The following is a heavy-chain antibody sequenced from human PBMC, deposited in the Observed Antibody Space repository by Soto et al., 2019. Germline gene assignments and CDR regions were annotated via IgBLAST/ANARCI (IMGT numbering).Heavy chain of an antibody. CDR2: INAGNGNT. V-gene: IGHV1-3*01. D-gene: IGHD3-22*01. CDR1: GYTFTSYA. CDR3: ARVGYYDSSGYYYGWFDP. Sequence: QVPLVQSGAEVKKPGASVKVSCKASGYTFTSYAMHWVRQAPGQRLEWMGWINAGNGNTKYSQKFQGRVTITRDTSASTAYMGLSSLRSEDTAVYYCARVGYYDSSGYYYGWFDPWGQGTLVTVSS. J-gene: IGHJ5*02.